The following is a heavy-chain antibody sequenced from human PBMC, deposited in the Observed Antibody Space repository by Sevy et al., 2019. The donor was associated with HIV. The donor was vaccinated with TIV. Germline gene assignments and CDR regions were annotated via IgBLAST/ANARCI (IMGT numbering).Heavy chain of an antibody. CDR3: AKQFGYSSGWYPVYNY. D-gene: IGHD6-19*01. Sequence: GGSLRLSCAASGFRFSDYGMHWVRQAPGKGLEWVSLIRFDGSMKYIADSVKGRFTISRDNSKNTLYLQMNSLRAEDTAVYYCAKQFGYSSGWYPVYNYWGQGTLVTVSS. CDR2: IRFDGSMK. V-gene: IGHV3-30*02. J-gene: IGHJ4*02. CDR1: GFRFSDYG.